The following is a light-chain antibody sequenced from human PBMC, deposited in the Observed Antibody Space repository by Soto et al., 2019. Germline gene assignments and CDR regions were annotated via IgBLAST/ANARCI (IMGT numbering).Light chain of an antibody. CDR3: QQYNKWPLT. J-gene: IGKJ4*01. CDR1: RHVISS. Sequence: EIVMSQFPVTLSVSPGERATLSCRASRHVISSYVAWYQQTPGQAPRLLIYDASTRATGVPARFSGSGSGTDFTLTISSLQSEDFAVYYCQQYNKWPLTFGGGTKVDI. V-gene: IGKV3-15*01. CDR2: DAS.